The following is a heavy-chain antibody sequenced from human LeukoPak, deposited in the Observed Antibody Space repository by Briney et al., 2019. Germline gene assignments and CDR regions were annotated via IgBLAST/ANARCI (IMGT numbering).Heavy chain of an antibody. J-gene: IGHJ4*02. D-gene: IGHD1-1*01. CDR3: LRGPLEAELFDY. CDR1: GGSISSYY. V-gene: IGHV4-4*07. CDR2: IYTSGST. Sequence: SETLSLTCAVSGGSISSYYWSWIRQPAGKGLEWIGRIYTSGSTNYNPSPKSRVTISVDTSNNQFSLKLSSVTAADTAVYFYLRGPLEAELFDYWGEGTLVTVSS.